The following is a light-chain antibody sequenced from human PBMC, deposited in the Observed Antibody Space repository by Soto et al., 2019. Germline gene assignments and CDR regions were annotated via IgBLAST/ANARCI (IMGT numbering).Light chain of an antibody. CDR1: QSIRNN. CDR3: QQYESLPLT. V-gene: IGKV3-15*01. J-gene: IGKJ5*01. Sequence: EIVMTQSPATLSVSPGERATLSCRASQSIRNNLIWYQQKPGQAPRLLIYGAFTRATGIPARFSGSGSGTGFTFTISSLQPEDFATYYCQQYESLPLTFGQGTRLEIK. CDR2: GAF.